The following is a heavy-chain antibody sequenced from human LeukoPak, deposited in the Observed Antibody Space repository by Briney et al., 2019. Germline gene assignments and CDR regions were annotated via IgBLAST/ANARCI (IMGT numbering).Heavy chain of an antibody. Sequence: GGSLELSCAASGFPFNDYYMSWIRQAPGKGLEYVSYIRGSGSDLSSADSVKGRFTISRDNAKNSLYLQMNGLRAEDTAVYYCARTARLGDFRGQGTLVTVSS. V-gene: IGHV3-11*01. CDR1: GFPFNDYY. CDR2: IRGSGSDL. CDR3: ARTARLGDF. D-gene: IGHD3-10*01. J-gene: IGHJ1*01.